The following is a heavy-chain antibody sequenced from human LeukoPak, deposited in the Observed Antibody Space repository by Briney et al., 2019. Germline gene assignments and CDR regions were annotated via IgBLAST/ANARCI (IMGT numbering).Heavy chain of an antibody. CDR1: GYTFTGYY. CDR2: INPNSGGT. D-gene: IGHD3-9*01. Sequence: GASVKVSCKASGYTFTGYYMHWVRQAPGQGLEWMGWINPNSGGTNYAQKFQGRVTMTRDTSISTAYMELSRLRSDDTAVYHCARAYYDILTGYYWFGYWGQGTLVTVSS. V-gene: IGHV1-2*02. J-gene: IGHJ4*02. CDR3: ARAYYDILTGYYWFGY.